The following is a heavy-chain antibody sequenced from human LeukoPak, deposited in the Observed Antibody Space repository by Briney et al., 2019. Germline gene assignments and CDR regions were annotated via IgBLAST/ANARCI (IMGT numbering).Heavy chain of an antibody. D-gene: IGHD3-22*01. V-gene: IGHV3-21*04. J-gene: IGHJ6*02. Sequence: GGSLRLSCAASGFTFSSYSMNWVRQAPGKGLEWVSSISSSSSYIYYADSVKGRFSISRDNTRKSLYLQMNSLRAEDTATYYCASGSSGLYYFGMGVWGQGTTVTVSS. CDR3: ASGSSGLYYFGMGV. CDR1: GFTFSSYS. CDR2: ISSSSSYI.